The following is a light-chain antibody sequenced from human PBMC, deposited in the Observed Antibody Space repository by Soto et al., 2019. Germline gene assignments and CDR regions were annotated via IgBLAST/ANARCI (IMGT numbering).Light chain of an antibody. CDR1: SSDLGGYKY. Sequence: QSALTQPPSVSESPGQSVTISCTGTSSDLGGYKYVSWYQQHPGKAPKLILYDVSERPSGVPDRFSGSKSGNTASLTISGLQAEDEAEYYCCSYGGSYTVLFGGGTQLTVL. CDR3: CSYGGSYTVL. J-gene: IGLJ3*02. CDR2: DVS. V-gene: IGLV2-11*01.